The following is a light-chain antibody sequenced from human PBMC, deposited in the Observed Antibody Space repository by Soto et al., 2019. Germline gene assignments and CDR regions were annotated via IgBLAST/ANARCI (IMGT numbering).Light chain of an antibody. CDR3: PQRSTCPLFT. CDR1: QTVSRY. V-gene: IGKV3-11*01. J-gene: IGKJ4*01. Sequence: VLTQSPATLSLSPGERATLSCRASQTVSRYFAWYQQKPGQAPRLLIYYASNRATGIPARFSGSGSGTDYTLTISSLEPEDFAVYYCPQRSTCPLFTFGGGTKVEI. CDR2: YAS.